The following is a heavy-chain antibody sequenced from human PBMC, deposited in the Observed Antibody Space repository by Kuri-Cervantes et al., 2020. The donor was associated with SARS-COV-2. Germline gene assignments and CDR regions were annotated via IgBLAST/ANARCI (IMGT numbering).Heavy chain of an antibody. CDR2: IYHSGT. D-gene: IGHD3-10*01. CDR3: ARDDRITMIRD. Sequence: SETLSLTCAVYGGSFSGYYWSWIRQPPGKGLEWIGSIYHSGTYYNPSLKSRVTISLDTSKNQFSLKLRSVTAADTAVYYCARDDRITMIRDWGQGTLVTVSS. CDR1: GGSFSGYY. V-gene: IGHV4-34*01. J-gene: IGHJ1*01.